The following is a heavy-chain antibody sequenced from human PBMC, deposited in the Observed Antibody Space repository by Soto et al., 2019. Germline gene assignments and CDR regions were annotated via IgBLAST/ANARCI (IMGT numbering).Heavy chain of an antibody. D-gene: IGHD5-12*01. J-gene: IGHJ5*02. V-gene: IGHV4-34*01. CDR2: INHSGST. CDR1: GGSFSRYY. CDR3: ARGEGRLVGTWFDP. Sequence: QVQLQQWGAGLLKPSETLSLTCDVYGGSFSRYYWNWIRQPPGKGVEWLGEINHSGSTNYNPSLESRVTISLDTSKTQCSLKLTSVTAADTAVYYCARGEGRLVGTWFDPWGQGALVTVSS.